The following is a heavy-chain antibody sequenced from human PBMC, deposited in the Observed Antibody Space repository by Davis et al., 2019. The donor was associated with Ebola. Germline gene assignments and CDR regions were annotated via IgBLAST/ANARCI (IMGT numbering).Heavy chain of an antibody. J-gene: IGHJ4*02. CDR1: GFTVSSNY. CDR2: IYNGGST. D-gene: IGHD3-22*01. V-gene: IGHV3-53*01. Sequence: GESLKISCAASGFTVSSNYMSWVRQAPGKGLEWVSVIYNGGSTYYADSVKGRFTISRDNSKNTLYLQMNSLRAEDTAVYYCARVDSSGSPDYWGQGTLVTVSS. CDR3: ARVDSSGSPDY.